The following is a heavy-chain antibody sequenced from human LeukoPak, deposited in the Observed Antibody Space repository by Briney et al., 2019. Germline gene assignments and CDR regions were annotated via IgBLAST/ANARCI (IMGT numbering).Heavy chain of an antibody. J-gene: IGHJ4*02. CDR2: INPSGGST. CDR1: GYTFTSYY. CDR3: AREGAGGHFDY. V-gene: IGHV1-46*01. Sequence: ASVKVSCKASGYTFTSYYMHWVRQAPGQGLEWTGIINPSGGSTSYAQKFQGRVTMTRDMSTSTVYMELSSLRSEDTAVYYCAREGAGGHFDYWGQGTLVTVSS. D-gene: IGHD3-10*01.